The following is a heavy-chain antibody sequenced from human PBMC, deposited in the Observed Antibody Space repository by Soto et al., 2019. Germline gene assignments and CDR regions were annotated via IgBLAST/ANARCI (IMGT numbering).Heavy chain of an antibody. V-gene: IGHV3-7*01. CDR2: IKQDGSEK. D-gene: IGHD1-26*01. J-gene: IGHJ6*03. CDR1: GFTFSSYW. CDR3: ARTKWELHYYYYYYMDV. Sequence: GGSLRLSCAASGFTFSSYWMSWVRQAPGKGLEWVANIKQDGSEKYYVDSVKGRFTISRDNAKNSLYLQMNSLRAEDTAVYYCARTKWELHYYYYYYMDVWGKGTTVTVSS.